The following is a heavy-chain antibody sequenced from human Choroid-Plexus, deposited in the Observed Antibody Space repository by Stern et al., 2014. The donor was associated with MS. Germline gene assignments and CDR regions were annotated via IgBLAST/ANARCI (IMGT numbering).Heavy chain of an antibody. CDR2: IIPIFGTP. Sequence: VQLVQSGTEVKKPGSSVKVSCRASGGTFSSQAINWVRQAPGQGLEWVGGIIPIFGTPNYAQKVQDRVTITADESTSTAYMDLSSLRSEDTAVYYCATPSTVTVAGMDVWGQGTTVTVSS. CDR3: ATPSTVTVAGMDV. CDR1: GGTFSSQA. J-gene: IGHJ6*02. V-gene: IGHV1-69*01. D-gene: IGHD4-17*01.